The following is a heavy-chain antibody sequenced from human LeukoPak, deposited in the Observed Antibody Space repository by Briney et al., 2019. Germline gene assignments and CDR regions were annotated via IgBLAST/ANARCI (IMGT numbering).Heavy chain of an antibody. CDR3: ARDTGWAYDNAFDI. V-gene: IGHV3-21*04. J-gene: IGHJ3*02. Sequence: GGSLRLSCAASGFTFSNYNMNWVRQTPGKGLEWVSSITRGSIYTFYADSVKGRFTISRDNSKNTLYLQMNSLRAEDTAVYYCARDTGWAYDNAFDIWGQGTMVTVSS. CDR2: ITRGSIYT. D-gene: IGHD3-22*01. CDR1: GFTFSNYN.